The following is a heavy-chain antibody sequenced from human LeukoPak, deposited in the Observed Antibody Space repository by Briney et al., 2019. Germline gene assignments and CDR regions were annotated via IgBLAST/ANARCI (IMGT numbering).Heavy chain of an antibody. CDR2: IWYDGSNK. CDR1: GFTFSSYA. V-gene: IGHV3-33*06. J-gene: IGHJ5*02. Sequence: GGSLRLSCAASGFTFSSYAMSWVRQAPGKGLEWVAVIWYDGSNKYYADSVKGRFTISRDNSKNTLYLQMNSLRAEDTAVYYCAKDRNYYGSGSYLWFDPWGQGTLVTVSS. D-gene: IGHD3-10*01. CDR3: AKDRNYYGSGSYLWFDP.